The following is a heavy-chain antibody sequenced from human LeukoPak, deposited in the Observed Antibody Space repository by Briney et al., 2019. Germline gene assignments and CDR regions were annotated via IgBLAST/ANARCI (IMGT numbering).Heavy chain of an antibody. V-gene: IGHV1-8*03. CDR3: ARLGELSSDDY. D-gene: IGHD3-16*02. Sequence: ASVKVSCKASGYTFTSYDINWVRQATGQGPEWMGWMNPNSGNTGYAQKFRGRVSITRNTSISTAYMELSSLVSEDRAVYYCARLGELSSDDYWGQGTLVTVSS. CDR1: GYTFTSYD. CDR2: MNPNSGNT. J-gene: IGHJ4*02.